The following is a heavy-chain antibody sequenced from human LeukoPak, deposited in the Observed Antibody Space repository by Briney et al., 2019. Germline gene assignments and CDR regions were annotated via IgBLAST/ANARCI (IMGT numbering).Heavy chain of an antibody. J-gene: IGHJ4*02. CDR2: ISGSTYTT. Sequence: GGSLRLSCAASGFILGSYGMSWVRQAPGEGLEWVSGISGSTYTTYYADSVRGRFTISRDNSRNTLYLQMNSLRAEDTAVYYCAKDQLNRFCSGGSCSITHDYWGQGTLVTVSS. CDR3: AKDQLNRFCSGGSCSITHDY. CDR1: GFILGSYG. D-gene: IGHD2-15*01. V-gene: IGHV3-23*01.